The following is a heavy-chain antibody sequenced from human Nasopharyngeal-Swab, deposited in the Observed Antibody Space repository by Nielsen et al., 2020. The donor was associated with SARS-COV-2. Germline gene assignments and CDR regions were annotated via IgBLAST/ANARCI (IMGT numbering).Heavy chain of an antibody. V-gene: IGHV4-4*02. D-gene: IGHD2-15*01. J-gene: IGHJ6*03. CDR3: ARGNLVVVPSPIVELGAIYFYYYLED. CDR2: DYHSGAT. CDR1: GGSVNTHAW. Sequence: SETLSLTCAVLGGSVNTHAWWSWVRKPPGKGLQCIRGDYHSGATNSNPSPRSRVTLSMDKSRNQFSLKMTAVTAANTAVYFGARGNLVVVPSPIVELGAIYFYYYLEDWSKGASITVS.